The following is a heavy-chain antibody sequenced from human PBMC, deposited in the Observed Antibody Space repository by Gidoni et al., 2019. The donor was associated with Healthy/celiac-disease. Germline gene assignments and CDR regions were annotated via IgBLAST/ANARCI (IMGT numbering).Heavy chain of an antibody. V-gene: IGHV1-8*01. CDR2: MNRNIGNA. Sequence: QVQLVQAGAEVKKPGASVKVACKASGYTFTRYDINWVRQATGQGLAWMGWMNRNIGNAGYAQKFPGIVTMTWNTSLCTAFMGLSRLRSEDTAVYYCAIVGYCSSTSCYPSFDYWGQGTLVTVSS. D-gene: IGHD2-2*01. CDR1: GYTFTRYD. J-gene: IGHJ4*02. CDR3: AIVGYCSSTSCYPSFDY.